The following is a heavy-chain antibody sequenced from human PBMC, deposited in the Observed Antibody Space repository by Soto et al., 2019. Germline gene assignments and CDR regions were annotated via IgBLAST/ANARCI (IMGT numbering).Heavy chain of an antibody. J-gene: IGHJ6*02. V-gene: IGHV1-18*01. CDR3: ARDLESYGGNGENGMDV. CDR1: GYTFTSYG. D-gene: IGHD4-17*01. CDR2: ISAYNGNT. Sequence: QVQLVQSGAEVKKPGASVKVSCKASGYTFTSYGISWVRQAPGQGLEWMGWISAYNGNTNYAQKRQGRVTMTTDTSTSTAYMELRSLRSDDTAVYYCARDLESYGGNGENGMDVWGQGTTVTVSS.